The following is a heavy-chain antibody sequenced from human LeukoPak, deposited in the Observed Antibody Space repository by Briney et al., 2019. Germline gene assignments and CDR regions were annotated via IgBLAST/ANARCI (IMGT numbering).Heavy chain of an antibody. D-gene: IGHD3-3*02. V-gene: IGHV3-23*01. CDR2: VSGSGDTT. Sequence: GGSLRLSCPASGFTFRNSAMTWVRQAPGKGLEWVSTVSGSGDTTYYADSVKGRFAISRDNSKNTLYLQMNSLRAEDTAIYYCANGARLATYFDCWGQGTLVTVSS. J-gene: IGHJ4*02. CDR1: GFTFRNSA. CDR3: ANGARLATYFDC.